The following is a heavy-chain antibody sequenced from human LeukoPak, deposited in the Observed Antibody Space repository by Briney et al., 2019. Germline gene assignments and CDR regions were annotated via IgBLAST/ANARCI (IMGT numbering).Heavy chain of an antibody. J-gene: IGHJ4*02. CDR1: GSTFRAYA. Sequence: GGSLRLSCAAPGSTFRAYAWNGVGQPPGKGLEWVSAIGGSGATTYCADSVRGRFTISRDNSKNTMYLQMSSLRAEDTAIYYCGKIRLEDSATGYWGQGTLVTVSS. CDR3: GKIRLEDSATGY. D-gene: IGHD2-15*01. CDR2: IGGSGATT. V-gene: IGHV3-23*01.